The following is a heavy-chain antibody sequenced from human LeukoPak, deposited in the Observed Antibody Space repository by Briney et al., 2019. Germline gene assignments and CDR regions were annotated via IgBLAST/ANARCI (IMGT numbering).Heavy chain of an antibody. CDR2: IKEDGGEK. Sequence: GGSLRLSCAASGFTFSIYYMSWLRQAPGKGLEWVAHIKEDGGEKYYVDSVRGRFTISRGNAKNSLYLQMNSLRADDTAVYYCARDGIHYGDYPWGQGTLVTVSS. V-gene: IGHV3-7*01. D-gene: IGHD4-17*01. J-gene: IGHJ5*02. CDR1: GFTFSIYY. CDR3: ARDGIHYGDYP.